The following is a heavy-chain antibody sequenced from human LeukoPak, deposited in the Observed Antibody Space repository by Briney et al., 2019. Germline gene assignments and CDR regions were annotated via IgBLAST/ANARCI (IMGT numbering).Heavy chain of an antibody. Sequence: GGSLRLSCAASGFTFSSYGMHWVRQAPGKGLEWVAVILDDGSNKSYADSVKGRFTISRDNSKNTLYLQMNSLRAEDTAVYYCAKASYYGDYSPDYWGQGTLVTVSS. CDR3: AKASYYGDYSPDY. J-gene: IGHJ4*02. CDR2: ILDDGSNK. D-gene: IGHD4-17*01. CDR1: GFTFSSYG. V-gene: IGHV3-30*18.